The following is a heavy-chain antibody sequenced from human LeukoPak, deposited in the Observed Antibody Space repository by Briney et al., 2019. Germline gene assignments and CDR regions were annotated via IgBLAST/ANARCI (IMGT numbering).Heavy chain of an antibody. CDR3: TTDDVVVPAALREAFDI. CDR1: GCYSSNAW. CDR2: IKSKTDGGTT. D-gene: IGHD2-2*01. Sequence: GGSLRHSCAASGCYSSNAWMSGGRQAPAREREEGVRIKSKTDGGTTDYAAPVKGRFTISRDDSNTTLYLQMNSLNTEDTAVYYCTTDDVVVPAALREAFDIWGQGTMVTVSS. V-gene: IGHV3-15*01. J-gene: IGHJ3*02.